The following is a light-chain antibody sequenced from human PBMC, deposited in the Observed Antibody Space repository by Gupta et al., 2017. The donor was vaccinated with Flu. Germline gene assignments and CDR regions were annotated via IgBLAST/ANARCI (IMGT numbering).Light chain of an antibody. J-gene: IGLJ2*01. CDR1: SLRNSY. CDR3: NSRESTDNDQAV. Sequence: SSELSQAPAVSVALAQTVRSTCQGDSLRNSYASWYQQKPGQAPVLVIYAKNIRPSGSPDRLSGSSSGNTASLTITGAQAEEEADYYCNSRESTDNDQAVFGGGTKLTVL. CDR2: AKN. V-gene: IGLV3-19*01.